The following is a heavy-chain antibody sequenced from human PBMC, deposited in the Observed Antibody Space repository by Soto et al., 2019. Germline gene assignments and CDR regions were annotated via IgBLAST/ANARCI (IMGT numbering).Heavy chain of an antibody. V-gene: IGHV4-30-2*01. CDR2: IYHSGST. D-gene: IGHD6-13*01. CDR1: GGSISSSGYS. J-gene: IGHJ5*02. CDR3: AREGSIAAAGNWFDP. Sequence: QLQLQESGSGLVKPSQTLSLTCAVSGGSISSSGYSWSWIRQPPGKGLEWIGYIYHSGSTYYNPSLKSRVTISVDRSKNQFSLKLSSVTAADTAVYYCAREGSIAAAGNWFDPWGQGTLVTVSS.